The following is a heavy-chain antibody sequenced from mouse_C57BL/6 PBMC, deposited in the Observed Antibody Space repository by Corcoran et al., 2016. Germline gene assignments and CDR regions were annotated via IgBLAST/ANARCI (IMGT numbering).Heavy chain of an antibody. Sequence: QVQLKQSGAELVRPGASVKLSCKASGYTFTDYYINWVKQRPGQGLEWIARIYPGSGNTYYNEKFKGKATLTAEKSSSTAYMQLSSLTSEDSAVYICARSRANWDVYFDYWGQGTTLTVSS. J-gene: IGHJ2*01. CDR1: GYTFTDYY. D-gene: IGHD4-1*01. CDR3: ARSRANWDVYFDY. CDR2: IYPGSGNT. V-gene: IGHV1-76*01.